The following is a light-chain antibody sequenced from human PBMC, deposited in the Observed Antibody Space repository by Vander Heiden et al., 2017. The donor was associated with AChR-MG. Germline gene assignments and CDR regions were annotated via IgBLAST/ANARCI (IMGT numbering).Light chain of an antibody. Sequence: DIQMTQSPSTLSASVGDRVTITCRASQSLTTWLAWYQQKPGKAPKLLIYKASSLQSGVPSRFSGSGSGTDFTLTISSLQPDDFATYYCQQYTSYPLTFGQGTKVEIK. V-gene: IGKV1-5*03. CDR3: QQYTSYPLT. J-gene: IGKJ1*01. CDR2: KAS. CDR1: QSLTTW.